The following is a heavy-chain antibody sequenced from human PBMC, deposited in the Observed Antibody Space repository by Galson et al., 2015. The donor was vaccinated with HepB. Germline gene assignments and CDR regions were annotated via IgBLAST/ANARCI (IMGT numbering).Heavy chain of an antibody. D-gene: IGHD1-26*01. Sequence: LVKVSCKASGYSFTDYYMHWVRQAPGQGLEWMGRINPNSGGTNYGKKFQGRIIMTRDTSINTAYMDLSRLKSDDTAVYYCARVVGATVAFDIWGQGTMVTVSS. CDR3: ARVVGATVAFDI. V-gene: IGHV1-2*06. CDR2: INPNSGGT. J-gene: IGHJ3*02. CDR1: GYSFTDYY.